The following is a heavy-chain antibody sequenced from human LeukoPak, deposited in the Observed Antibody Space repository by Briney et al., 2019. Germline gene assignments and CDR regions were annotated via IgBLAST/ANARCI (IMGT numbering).Heavy chain of an antibody. CDR2: ISSSSSSYI. Sequence: GGSLRLSCAASGFTFSSYSMNWVRQAPEKGLEWVSSISSSSSSYIYYADSVKGRFTISRDNAKNSLYLQMNSLRAEDTAVYYCARGEQQLTHDAFDIWGQGTMVTVSS. V-gene: IGHV3-21*01. CDR3: ARGEQQLTHDAFDI. CDR1: GFTFSSYS. J-gene: IGHJ3*02. D-gene: IGHD6-13*01.